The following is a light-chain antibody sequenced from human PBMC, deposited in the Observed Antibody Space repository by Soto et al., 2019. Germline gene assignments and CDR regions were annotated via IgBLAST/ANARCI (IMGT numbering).Light chain of an antibody. CDR3: CSYAGSYAALYV. V-gene: IGLV2-11*01. CDR2: DVS. J-gene: IGLJ1*01. CDR1: SSDVGGYNY. Sequence: QSALTQPRSVSGSPGQSVTISCTGTSSDVGGYNYVSWYQQHPGKAPKLMIYDVSKRPSGDPDRFSGSKSGNTASLTISGIQAEDEAGYYCCSYAGSYAALYVFGTGTKVTVL.